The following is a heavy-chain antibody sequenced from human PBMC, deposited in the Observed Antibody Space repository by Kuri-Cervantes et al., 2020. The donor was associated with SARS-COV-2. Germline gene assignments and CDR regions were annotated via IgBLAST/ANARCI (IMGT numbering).Heavy chain of an antibody. CDR1: GFTFSSYG. CDR2: ISSSSSTI. V-gene: IGHV3-48*02. D-gene: IGHD3-3*01. Sequence: GGSLRLSCAASGFTFSSYGMHWVRQAPGKGLEWVSYISSSSSTIYYADSVKGRFTISRDNAKNSLYLQMNSLRDEDTAVYYCARELHPFWSGYGMDVWGQGTTVTVSS. J-gene: IGHJ6*02. CDR3: ARELHPFWSGYGMDV.